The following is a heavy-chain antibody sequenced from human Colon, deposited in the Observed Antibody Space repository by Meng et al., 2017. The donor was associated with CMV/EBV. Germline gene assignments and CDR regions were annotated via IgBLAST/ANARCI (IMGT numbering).Heavy chain of an antibody. Sequence: GESLKISCAGSGFTFGDHYMDWVRQAPGKGLEWVGRISNKGRGYTTQYAASVKGRCTISGDESKNSVYLQMNGLKTEDTAVYFWVRVVDWGQGTLVTVSS. J-gene: IGHJ4*02. V-gene: IGHV3-72*01. D-gene: IGHD3-10*01. CDR3: VRVVD. CDR1: GFTFGDHY. CDR2: ISNKGRGYTT.